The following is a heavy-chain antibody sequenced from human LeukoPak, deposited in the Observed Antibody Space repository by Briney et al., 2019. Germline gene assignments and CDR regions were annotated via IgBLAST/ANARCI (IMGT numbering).Heavy chain of an antibody. Sequence: SLKVSCKASGGTFSSYAISWVRQAPGQGLEWMGGIIPIFGTANYAQKFQGRVTITADESTSTAYMELSSLRSEDTAVYYCARGPNIPPSIAVAGYYFDYWGQGTLVTVSS. V-gene: IGHV1-69*01. CDR3: ARGPNIPPSIAVAGYYFDY. J-gene: IGHJ4*02. CDR2: IIPIFGTA. CDR1: GGTFSSYA. D-gene: IGHD6-19*01.